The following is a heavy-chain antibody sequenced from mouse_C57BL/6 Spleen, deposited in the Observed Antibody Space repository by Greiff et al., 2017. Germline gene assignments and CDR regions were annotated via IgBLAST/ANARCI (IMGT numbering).Heavy chain of an antibody. Sequence: VQLKESGPGLVKPSQSLSLTCSVTGYSITSGYYWNWIRQFPGNKLEWMGYISYDGSNNYNPSLKNRISITRDTSKNQFFLKLNSVTTEDTATYYCARSVYDGYLGYFDYWGQGTTLTVSS. CDR1: GYSITSGYY. CDR3: ARSVYDGYLGYFDY. D-gene: IGHD2-3*01. V-gene: IGHV3-6*01. J-gene: IGHJ2*01. CDR2: ISYDGSN.